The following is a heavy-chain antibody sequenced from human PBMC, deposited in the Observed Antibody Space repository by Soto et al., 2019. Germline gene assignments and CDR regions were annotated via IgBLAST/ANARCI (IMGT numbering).Heavy chain of an antibody. D-gene: IGHD4-17*01. Sequence: GASVKVSCKASGYTFTDYFIHWVRQAPGQGLEWMGWINPNSGGTNYAQKFQGWVTMTRDTSISTAYMELSRLRSDDTAVYYCARSLDYGGNPNPGGYWGQGTLVTVSS. CDR2: INPNSGGT. J-gene: IGHJ4*02. CDR1: GYTFTDYF. CDR3: ARSLDYGGNPNPGGY. V-gene: IGHV1-2*04.